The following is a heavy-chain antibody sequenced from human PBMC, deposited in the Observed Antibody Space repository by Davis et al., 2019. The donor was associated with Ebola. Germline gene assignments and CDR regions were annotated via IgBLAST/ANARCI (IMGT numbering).Heavy chain of an antibody. CDR2: ILPGDSDT. J-gene: IGHJ6*02. CDR1: GYSFTSFW. CDR3: ARQPPMDYGSGNYYYYGMDV. V-gene: IGHV5-51*01. Sequence: GESLKISCKGSGYSFTSFWIGWVRQPPGQGLEWMGAILPGDSDTRYSPSFQGQVTISADKSISTAYLQWSSLKASDTAMYYCARQPPMDYGSGNYYYYGMDVWGQGTTVTVSS. D-gene: IGHD3-10*01.